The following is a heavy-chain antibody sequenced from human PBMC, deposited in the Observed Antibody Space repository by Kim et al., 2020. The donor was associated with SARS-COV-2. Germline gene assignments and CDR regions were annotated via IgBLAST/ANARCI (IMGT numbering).Heavy chain of an antibody. CDR3: ARDSRELGEFDY. CDR1: GFTFSSYA. J-gene: IGHJ4*02. CDR2: ISYDGSNK. Sequence: GGSLRLSCAASGFTFSSYAMHWVRQAPGKGLEWVAVISYDGSNKYYADSVKGRFTISRDNSKNTLYLQMNSLRAEDTAVYYCARDSRELGEFDYWGQGTLVTVSS. D-gene: IGHD1-26*01. V-gene: IGHV3-30*04.